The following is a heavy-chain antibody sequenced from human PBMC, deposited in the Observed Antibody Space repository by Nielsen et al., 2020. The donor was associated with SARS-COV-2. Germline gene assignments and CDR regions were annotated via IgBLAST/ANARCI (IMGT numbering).Heavy chain of an antibody. CDR3: ARGDFFGYS. Sequence: ASLQVSCNASGYTFTSYYINWVRQATAQGLEWMGWMNPNSGNTGYAQKFQGRVTMTRNTSISTAYMELSSLRSEDTAVYYCARGDFFGYSWGQGTLVTVSS. J-gene: IGHJ4*02. CDR2: MNPNSGNT. CDR1: GYTFTSYY. D-gene: IGHD5-24*01. V-gene: IGHV1-8*01.